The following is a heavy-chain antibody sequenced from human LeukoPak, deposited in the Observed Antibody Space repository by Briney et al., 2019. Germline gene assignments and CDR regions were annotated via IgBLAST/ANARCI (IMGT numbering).Heavy chain of an antibody. J-gene: IGHJ4*02. V-gene: IGHV3-23*01. CDR3: AKGPGSSGWYGACFDY. CDR1: GFTFSSYA. CDR2: ISGSGGST. Sequence: PGGSLRLSCAASGFTFSSYAMSWVRQAPGKGLEWVSAISGSGGSTCYADSVKGRFTISRDNSKNTLYLQMNSLRAEDTAVYYCAKGPGSSGWYGACFDYWGQGTLVTVSS. D-gene: IGHD6-19*01.